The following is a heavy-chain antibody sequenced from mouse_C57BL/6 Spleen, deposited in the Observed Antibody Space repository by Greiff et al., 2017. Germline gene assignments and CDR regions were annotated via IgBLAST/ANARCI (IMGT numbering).Heavy chain of an antibody. D-gene: IGHD1-1*01. CDR1: GYAFSSYW. Sequence: LVESGAELVKPGASVKISCKASGYAFSSYWMNWVKQRPGKGLEWIGQIYPGDGDTNYNGKFKGKATLTAAKSSSTAYMQLSSLTSEDSAVYFCARSPRSSNWYFDVWGTGTTVTVSS. V-gene: IGHV1-80*01. CDR3: ARSPRSSNWYFDV. CDR2: IYPGDGDT. J-gene: IGHJ1*03.